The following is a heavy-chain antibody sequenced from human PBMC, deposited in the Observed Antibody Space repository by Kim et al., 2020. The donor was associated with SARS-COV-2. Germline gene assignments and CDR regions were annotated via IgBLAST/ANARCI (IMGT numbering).Heavy chain of an antibody. Sequence: GGSLRLSCAASGFTFSDYYMSWIRQAPGKGLEWFSYISSSSSYTNYADSVKGRFTISRDNAKNSLYLQMNSLRAEDTAVYYCARAEPCSGGSCHHTPLYYYYYGMDVWGQGTTVTVSS. CDR3: ARAEPCSGGSCHHTPLYYYYYGMDV. J-gene: IGHJ6*02. CDR2: ISSSSSYT. CDR1: GFTFSDYY. D-gene: IGHD2-15*01. V-gene: IGHV3-11*06.